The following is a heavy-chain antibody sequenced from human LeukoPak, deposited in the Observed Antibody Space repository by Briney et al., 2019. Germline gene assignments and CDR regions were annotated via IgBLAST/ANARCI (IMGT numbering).Heavy chain of an antibody. J-gene: IGHJ5*02. CDR2: INPNSGGT. D-gene: IGHD2-15*01. CDR3: ARDLTPGSYWFDP. Sequence: GASVKVSCKASGYTFTGYYMHWVRQAPGQGLEWMGWINPNSGGTNYAQKFQGRVTMTRDTSISTAYMELSRLRSDDTAVYYCARDLTPGSYWFDPWGQGTLVTVSS. CDR1: GYTFTGYY. V-gene: IGHV1-2*02.